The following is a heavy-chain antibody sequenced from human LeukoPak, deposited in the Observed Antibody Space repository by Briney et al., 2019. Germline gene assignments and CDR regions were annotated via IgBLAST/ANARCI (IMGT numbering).Heavy chain of an antibody. CDR1: GFTFSSYG. CDR2: IRYDGSNK. CDR3: AKDRMYSSSWGSFDI. D-gene: IGHD6-13*01. V-gene: IGHV3-30*02. J-gene: IGHJ3*02. Sequence: GGSLRLSCAASGFTFSSYGMHWVRQAPGKGLEWVAFIRYDGSNKYYADSVKGRFTISRDYSKNTLDLQMNSLRAEDTAVYYCAKDRMYSSSWGSFDIWGQGTMVTVS.